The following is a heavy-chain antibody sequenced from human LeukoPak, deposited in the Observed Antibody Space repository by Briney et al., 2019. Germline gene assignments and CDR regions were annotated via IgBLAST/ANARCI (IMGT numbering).Heavy chain of an antibody. J-gene: IGHJ4*02. CDR1: GFTFSIYE. V-gene: IGHV3-48*03. Sequence: GGSLRLSCAASGFTFSIYEMNWVRQAPGKGLEWVSYISSSGSTIYYADSVKGRFTISRDNAKNSLYLQMNSLRAEDTAVYYCARAYYDILTGYYGSAPPFYYFDYWGQGTLVTVSS. CDR3: ARAYYDILTGYYGSAPPFYYFDY. D-gene: IGHD3-9*01. CDR2: ISSSGSTI.